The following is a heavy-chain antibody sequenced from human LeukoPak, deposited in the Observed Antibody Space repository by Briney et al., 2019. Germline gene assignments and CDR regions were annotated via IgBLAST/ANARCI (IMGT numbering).Heavy chain of an antibody. Sequence: PGGSLRLSCAASGFTFSSFGIHWVRQAPGKGLEWVSVIYSGGSTYYADSVKGRFTISRDNSKNTLYLQMNSLRAEDTAVYYCASTIFGVVSNWGQGTLVTVSS. CDR2: IYSGGST. CDR3: ASTIFGVVSN. J-gene: IGHJ4*02. D-gene: IGHD3-3*01. CDR1: GFTFSSFG. V-gene: IGHV3-66*01.